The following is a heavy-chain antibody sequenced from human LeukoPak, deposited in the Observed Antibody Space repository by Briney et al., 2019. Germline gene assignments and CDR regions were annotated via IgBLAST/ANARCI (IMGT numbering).Heavy chain of an antibody. CDR1: GYSFTSYW. D-gene: IGHD3-22*01. Sequence: GESLKISCKGSGYSFTSYWIGWVRQMPGKGLEWMGIIYPGDSDTRYSPSFQGQVTISADKSISTAYLQWSSLKASDTAMYYCARSGNSSGYYDYGGFDDRGQGTLVTVSS. V-gene: IGHV5-51*01. J-gene: IGHJ5*02. CDR3: ARSGNSSGYYDYGGFDD. CDR2: IYPGDSDT.